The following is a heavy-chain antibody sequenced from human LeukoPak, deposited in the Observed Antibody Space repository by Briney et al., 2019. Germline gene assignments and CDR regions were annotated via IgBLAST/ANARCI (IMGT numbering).Heavy chain of an antibody. CDR2: IYYSGST. D-gene: IGHD5-24*01. J-gene: IGHJ6*03. V-gene: IGHV4-61*01. CDR1: GGSISSSSYY. Sequence: PSETLSLTCTVSGGSISSSSYYWSWIRQPPGKGLEWIGYIYYSGSTNYNPSLKSRVTISVDTSKDQFFLKLSSVTAADTAVYYCARDGWRWLHALPGDYYYYMDVWGKGTTVTVSS. CDR3: ARDGWRWLHALPGDYYYYMDV.